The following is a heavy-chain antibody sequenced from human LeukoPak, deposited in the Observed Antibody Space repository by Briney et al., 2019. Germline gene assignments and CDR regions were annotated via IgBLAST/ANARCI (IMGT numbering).Heavy chain of an antibody. V-gene: IGHV3-23*01. CDR2: ISGDGEST. Sequence: GGSLRLSCAASGFTFTSYALDWVRQAPGKGLEWISVISGDGESTHYADSVKGRFTISRDNSKSTLYLQMNSLRAEDTAVYYCARDEYKADAYWGQGTLVTVSS. J-gene: IGHJ4*02. CDR1: GFTFTSYA. CDR3: ARDEYKADAY. D-gene: IGHD2/OR15-2a*01.